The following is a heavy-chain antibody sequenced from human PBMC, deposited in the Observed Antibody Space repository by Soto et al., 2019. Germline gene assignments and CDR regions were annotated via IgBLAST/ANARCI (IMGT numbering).Heavy chain of an antibody. V-gene: IGHV3-30*18. D-gene: IGHD6-19*01. CDR1: GFTFSSYG. Sequence: GGSLRLSCAASGFTFSSYGMHWVRQAPGKGLEWVAVISYDGSNKYYADSVKGRFTISRDNSKNTLYLQMNSLRAEDTAVYYCAKPDYLVGWAFDIWGQGTMVTVSS. CDR2: ISYDGSNK. CDR3: AKPDYLVGWAFDI. J-gene: IGHJ3*02.